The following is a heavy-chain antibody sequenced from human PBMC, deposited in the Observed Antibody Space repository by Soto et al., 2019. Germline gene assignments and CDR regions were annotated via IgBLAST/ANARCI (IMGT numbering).Heavy chain of an antibody. CDR1: GGTFSRYA. V-gene: IGHV1-69*13. CDR3: ARDLDYYGSGSHYYYGMGV. CDR2: IVPIYGTR. J-gene: IGHJ6*02. Sequence: ASVKVSCKASGGTFSRYAFSWVRQAPGQGLEWMGGIVPIYGTRGFAQKFQGRLTITADEPTRTAYMELSSLRSEDTAVYYCARDLDYYGSGSHYYYGMGVWGQGTTVTVSS. D-gene: IGHD3-10*01.